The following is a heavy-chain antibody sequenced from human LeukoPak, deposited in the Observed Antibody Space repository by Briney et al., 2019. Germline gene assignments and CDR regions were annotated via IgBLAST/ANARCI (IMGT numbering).Heavy chain of an antibody. CDR3: ARDLEDSGSFDY. CDR2: IYYSGST. Sequence: SETLSLTCTVSGGSISSSSYYWGWIRQPPGKGLERIGSIYYSGSTYYNPSLKSRVTISVDTSKNQFSLKLSSVTAADTAVYYCARDLEDSGSFDYWGQGTLVTVSS. J-gene: IGHJ4*02. V-gene: IGHV4-39*07. D-gene: IGHD3-10*01. CDR1: GGSISSSSYY.